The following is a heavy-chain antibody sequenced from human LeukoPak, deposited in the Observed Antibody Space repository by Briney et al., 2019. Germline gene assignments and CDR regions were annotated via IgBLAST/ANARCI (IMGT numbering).Heavy chain of an antibody. Sequence: SETLSLTCTVSGGSISSSSYYWGWIRQPPGKGPEWIGYSFYSGSTNYNPSLKSRVTISVDTSKNQFSLKLSSVTAADTAVYFCARCGYDRKTPYYYYYNMDVWGKGTTVTVSS. J-gene: IGHJ6*03. V-gene: IGHV4-61*05. CDR1: GGSISSSSYY. CDR3: ARCGYDRKTPYYYYYNMDV. CDR2: SFYSGST. D-gene: IGHD5-12*01.